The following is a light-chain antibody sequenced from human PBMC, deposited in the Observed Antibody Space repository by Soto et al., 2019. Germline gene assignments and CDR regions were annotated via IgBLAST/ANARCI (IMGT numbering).Light chain of an antibody. Sequence: EILLTQSPATLSLSAGERATLSCRASQSVSSYLEWYQQKPGQAPRLLIYDASNRATGIPARFSGSESGTDFTLTISSLAPEEVEVYYGQQRSNWPLTFGGGTKVDI. CDR2: DAS. CDR3: QQRSNWPLT. V-gene: IGKV3-11*01. CDR1: QSVSSY. J-gene: IGKJ4*01.